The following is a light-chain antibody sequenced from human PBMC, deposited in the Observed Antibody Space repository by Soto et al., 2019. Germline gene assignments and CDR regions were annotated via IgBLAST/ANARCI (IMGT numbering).Light chain of an antibody. CDR2: GAS. CDR1: QSVSSSY. Sequence: ENVLTQSPGTLSLSPGERATLSCRASQSVSSSYLAWYQQKPGQAPRLLIYGASKRATGIPDRFSGRGSGTDFTLTISRLEPEDFAVYYCQQYGSSPRTFGQGTKVDIK. CDR3: QQYGSSPRT. V-gene: IGKV3-20*01. J-gene: IGKJ1*01.